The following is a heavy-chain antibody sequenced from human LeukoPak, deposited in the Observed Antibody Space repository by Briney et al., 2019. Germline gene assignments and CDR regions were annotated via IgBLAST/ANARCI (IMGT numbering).Heavy chain of an antibody. CDR2: MNWISDFK. J-gene: IGHJ2*01. CDR3: AKGPKENWYFDL. V-gene: IGHV3-9*03. CDR1: GFNFDDSA. Sequence: GRSLRLSCAASGFNFDDSAIHWVRQAPGKVLEWVSAMNWISDFKAYADSVKGRFTISRDNDKNSVHLQMNSLRPEDMAVYYCAKGPKENWYFDLWGRGTLVTVSS.